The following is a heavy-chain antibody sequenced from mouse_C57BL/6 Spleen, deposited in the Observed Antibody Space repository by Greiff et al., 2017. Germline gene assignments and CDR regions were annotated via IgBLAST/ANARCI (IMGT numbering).Heavy chain of an antibody. V-gene: IGHV1-53*01. D-gene: IGHD3-3*01. CDR2: INPSNGGT. CDR1: GYAFSSSW. CDR3: AREGWDDY. Sequence: VQLQQSGPELVKPGASVKISCKASGYAFSSSWMNWVKQRPGQGLEWIGNINPSNGGTNYNEKFKSKATLTVDKSSSTAYMQLSSLTSEDSAVYYCAREGWDDYWGQGTTLTVSS. J-gene: IGHJ2*01.